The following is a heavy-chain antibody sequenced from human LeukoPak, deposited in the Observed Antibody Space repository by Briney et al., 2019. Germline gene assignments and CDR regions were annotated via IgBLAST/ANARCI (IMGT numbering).Heavy chain of an antibody. CDR2: IYTSGST. CDR3: SRGLRYSAYNDYMDV. V-gene: IGHV4-4*07. D-gene: IGHD5-12*01. J-gene: IGHJ6*03. CDR1: GGSISSYY. Sequence: PSETLSLTCTVSGGSISSYYWSWIRQPAGKGLEWIGRIYTSGSTNYNPSLKSRVTISVDTSKNQFSLKLSSVTAADTAVYYCSRGLRYSAYNDYMDVWGKGTTVTVSS.